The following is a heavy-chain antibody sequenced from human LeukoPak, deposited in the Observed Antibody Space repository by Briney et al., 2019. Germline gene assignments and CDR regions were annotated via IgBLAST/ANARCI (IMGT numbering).Heavy chain of an antibody. CDR1: GYTFTSYY. D-gene: IGHD3-10*01. Sequence: ASVKVSCKASGYTFTSYYMHWVRQAPGQGLEWMGWISAYNGNTNYAQKLQGRVTMTTDTSTSTAYMELRSLRSDDTAVYYCARETYYYGSGSIKFFDYWGQGTLVTVSS. V-gene: IGHV1-18*04. J-gene: IGHJ4*02. CDR2: ISAYNGNT. CDR3: ARETYYYGSGSIKFFDY.